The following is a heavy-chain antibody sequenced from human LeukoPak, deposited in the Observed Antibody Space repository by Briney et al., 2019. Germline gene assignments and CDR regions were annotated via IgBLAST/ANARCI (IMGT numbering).Heavy chain of an antibody. D-gene: IGHD3-22*01. CDR2: IYYSGST. CDR3: ARHIYDSSGYYYFNWFDP. V-gene: IGHV4-59*08. Sequence: PSETLSLTCTVSGGSISSYYWSWIRQPPGKGLEWIGYIYYSGSTNYNPSLKSRVTIPVDTSKNQFSLKLSSVTAADTAVYYCARHIYDSSGYYYFNWFDPWGQGTLVTVSS. CDR1: GGSISSYY. J-gene: IGHJ5*02.